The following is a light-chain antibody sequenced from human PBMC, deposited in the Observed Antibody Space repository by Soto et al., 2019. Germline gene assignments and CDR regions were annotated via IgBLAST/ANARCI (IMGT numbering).Light chain of an antibody. CDR2: NDN. Sequence: QSVLTQPPSASGTPGQRVTISCSGTTSNIGTNSVHWYQQLPGSAPKLLIYNDNQRPSGVPDRFSASKSGTSASLVVSGLRSEDEADYFYSAWDDRPSGRVLFGAGTKVTVL. CDR1: TSNIGTNS. CDR3: SAWDDRPSGRVL. V-gene: IGLV1-47*02. J-gene: IGLJ2*01.